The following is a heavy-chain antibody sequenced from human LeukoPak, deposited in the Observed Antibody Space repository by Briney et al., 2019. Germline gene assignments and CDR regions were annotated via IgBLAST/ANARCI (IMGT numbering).Heavy chain of an antibody. Sequence: GWSLRLSCAASGFTFSSYGMHWVRQAPGKGLEWVAFIRYDGSNKYYADSVKGRFTISRDNSKNTLYLQMNSPRAEDTAVYYCAKERDTAMVTIDYWGQGTLVTVSS. CDR2: IRYDGSNK. D-gene: IGHD5-18*01. CDR1: GFTFSSYG. CDR3: AKERDTAMVTIDY. V-gene: IGHV3-30*02. J-gene: IGHJ4*02.